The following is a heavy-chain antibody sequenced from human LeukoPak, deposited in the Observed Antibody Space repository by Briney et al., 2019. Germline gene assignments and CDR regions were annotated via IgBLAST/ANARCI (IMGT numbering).Heavy chain of an antibody. J-gene: IGHJ4*02. CDR1: GFTFSSYW. V-gene: IGHV3-7*01. CDR3: ARASSSWYYFDY. D-gene: IGHD6-13*01. Sequence: GESLRLSCAASGFTFSSYWMSWVRQAPGKGLEWVANIKQDGSEKYDVDSVKGRFTISRDNAKNSLYLQMNSLRAEDTAVYFCARASSSWYYFDYWGQGTLVTVSS. CDR2: IKQDGSEK.